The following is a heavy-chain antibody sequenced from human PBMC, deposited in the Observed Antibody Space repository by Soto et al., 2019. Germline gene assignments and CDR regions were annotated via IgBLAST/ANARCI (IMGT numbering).Heavy chain of an antibody. V-gene: IGHV4-39*01. CDR2: IYYSGST. CDR3: ASLPDWGSGSN. D-gene: IGHD3-10*01. Sequence: QLQLQESGPGLVKPSETLSLTCTVSGGSISSSSYYWGWIRQPPGKGLEWIGSIYYSGSTYYNPALKSRVTISVDTSKNQFALRLSSVTAADTARYDCASLPDWGSGSNWGQGTLVTVSS. J-gene: IGHJ4*02. CDR1: GGSISSSSYY.